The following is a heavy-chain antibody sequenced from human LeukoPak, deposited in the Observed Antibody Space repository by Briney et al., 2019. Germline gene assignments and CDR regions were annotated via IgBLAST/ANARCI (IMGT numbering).Heavy chain of an antibody. V-gene: IGHV1-18*04. Sequence: ASVKVSCKASGYTFTGYYMHWVRQAPGQGLEWLGWISAYNGNIDYAQKLQGRVTLTTDTSTSTAYMEVRSLRSDDTAAYYCASMSGYYPSYYFDYWGQGTLVTVSS. CDR3: ASMSGYYPSYYFDY. J-gene: IGHJ4*02. D-gene: IGHD3-3*01. CDR1: GYTFTGYY. CDR2: ISAYNGNI.